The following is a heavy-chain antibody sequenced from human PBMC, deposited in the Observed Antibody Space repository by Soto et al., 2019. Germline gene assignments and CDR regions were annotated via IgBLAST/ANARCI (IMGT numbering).Heavy chain of an antibody. J-gene: IGHJ4*02. D-gene: IGHD3-22*01. CDR1: GFTFSSYA. CDR2: ISGSGGST. CDR3: AKVPYDSSGYYYFDY. V-gene: IGHV3-23*01. Sequence: GGSLRLSCAASGFTFSSYAMSWVRQAPGKGLEWVSAISGSGGSTYYADSVKGRFTISRDNSKNTLYLQMNSLRAEDTAVYYCAKVPYDSSGYYYFDYWGQGTLVTVSS.